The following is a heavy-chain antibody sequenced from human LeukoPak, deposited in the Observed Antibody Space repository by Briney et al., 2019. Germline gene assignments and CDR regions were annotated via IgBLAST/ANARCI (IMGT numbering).Heavy chain of an antibody. J-gene: IGHJ4*02. CDR2: ISAYNGNT. V-gene: IGHV1-18*01. Sequence: VASVKVSCTASGYTFTSYGISWVRQAPGPGLEWLGWISAYNGNTNYAQKLQGRVTMTTDTSTSTAYMELRSLRSDDTAVYYCARNRIYEYFDILTEFDYWGQGTLVTVSS. CDR1: GYTFTSYG. CDR3: ARNRIYEYFDILTEFDY. D-gene: IGHD3-9*01.